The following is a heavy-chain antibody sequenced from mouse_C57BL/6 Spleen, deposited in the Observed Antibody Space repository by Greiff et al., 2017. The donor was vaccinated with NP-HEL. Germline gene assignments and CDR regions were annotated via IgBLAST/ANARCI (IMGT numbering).Heavy chain of an antibody. CDR3: ARRVPYGSSYGWYFDV. J-gene: IGHJ1*03. CDR1: GFTFSDYG. V-gene: IGHV5-17*01. D-gene: IGHD1-1*01. Sequence: EVQGVESGGGLVKPGGSLKLSCAASGFTFSDYGMHWVRQAPEKGLEWVAYISSGSSTIYYADTVKGRFTISRDNPKTTLFLQMTSLRSEDTAMYYCARRVPYGSSYGWYFDVWGTGTTVTVSS. CDR2: ISSGSSTI.